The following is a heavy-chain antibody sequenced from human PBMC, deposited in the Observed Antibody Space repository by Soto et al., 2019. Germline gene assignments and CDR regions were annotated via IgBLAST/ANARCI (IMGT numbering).Heavy chain of an antibody. D-gene: IGHD3-16*02. CDR1: GYTFTGYY. V-gene: IGHV1-2*04. CDR2: INPNSGGT. CDR3: ARSIMITFGGVIVPWFDP. J-gene: IGHJ5*02. Sequence: QVQLVQSGAEVKKPGASVKVSCKASGYTFTGYYMHWVRQAPGQGLEWMGWINPNSGGTNYAQKLQGWVTMTRDTSISTAYMELSRLRSDYTAVYYCARSIMITFGGVIVPWFDPWGQGTLVTVSS.